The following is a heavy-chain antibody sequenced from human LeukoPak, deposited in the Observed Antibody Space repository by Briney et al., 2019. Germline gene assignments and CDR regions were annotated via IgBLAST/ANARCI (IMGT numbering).Heavy chain of an antibody. D-gene: IGHD6-13*01. V-gene: IGHV3-43*02. CDR2: ISGDGGST. Sequence: GGSLRLSCAASGFTFDDYAMHWVRQAPGKGLEWVSLISGDGGSTYYADSVKGRFTISRENAKNSLYLQMNSLRAGDTAVYYCARSPRQGAAAGALDYWGQGTLVTVSS. CDR1: GFTFDDYA. CDR3: ARSPRQGAAAGALDY. J-gene: IGHJ4*02.